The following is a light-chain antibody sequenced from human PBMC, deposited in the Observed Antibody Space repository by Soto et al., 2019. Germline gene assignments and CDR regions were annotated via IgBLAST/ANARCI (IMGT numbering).Light chain of an antibody. CDR3: QQGYSVHALT. CDR1: QSISSY. V-gene: IGKV1-39*01. CDR2: AAS. J-gene: IGKJ4*01. Sequence: DIQMTQSPSSLSASVGDRVTITCRASQSISSYLNWYQQKPGKAPKLLIYAASSLQSGVPSRFSGSGSGTDSTLTISSLQPEDFATYYCQQGYSVHALTFGGGTKVDIK.